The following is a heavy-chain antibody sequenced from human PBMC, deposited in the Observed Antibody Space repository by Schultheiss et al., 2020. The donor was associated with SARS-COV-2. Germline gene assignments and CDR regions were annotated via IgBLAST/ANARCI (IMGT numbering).Heavy chain of an antibody. CDR2: IWYDGSNK. CDR3: ARDQQLVPGI. J-gene: IGHJ4*02. Sequence: GESLKISCAVSGFTFSSYGMHWVRQAPGKGLEWVAVIWYDGSNKYYADSVKGRFTISRDNSKNTLYLQMNSLRAEDTAVYYCARDQQLVPGIWGQGTLVTVSS. CDR1: GFTFSSYG. V-gene: IGHV3-30*19. D-gene: IGHD6-6*01.